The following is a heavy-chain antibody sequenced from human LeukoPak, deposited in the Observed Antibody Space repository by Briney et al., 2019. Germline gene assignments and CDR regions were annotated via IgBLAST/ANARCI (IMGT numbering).Heavy chain of an antibody. CDR3: ARGPYYYDSSGYLSTDLPTDY. V-gene: IGHV1-69*13. CDR2: IIPIFGTA. J-gene: IGHJ4*02. Sequence: SVKVSCKASGGTFSSYAISWVRQAPGQGLEWMGGIIPIFGTANYAQKFQGRVTITADESTSTAYMELRSLRSDDTAVYYCARGPYYYDSSGYLSTDLPTDYWGQGTLVTVSS. D-gene: IGHD3-22*01. CDR1: GGTFSSYA.